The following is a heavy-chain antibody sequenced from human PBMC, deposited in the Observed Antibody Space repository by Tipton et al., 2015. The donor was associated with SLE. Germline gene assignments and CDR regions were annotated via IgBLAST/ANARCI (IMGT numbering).Heavy chain of an antibody. CDR3: ARDCYGVNSACFDY. V-gene: IGHV4-59*01. Sequence: LRLSCTVSGGSISSYYWSWIRQPPGKGLEWIGYIYYSGSTNYNPSLKSRVTISVGTSKNQFSLKLSSVTAADTAVYYCARDCYGVNSACFDYWGQGTLVTVSS. CDR2: IYYSGST. D-gene: IGHD4/OR15-4a*01. CDR1: GGSISSYY. J-gene: IGHJ4*02.